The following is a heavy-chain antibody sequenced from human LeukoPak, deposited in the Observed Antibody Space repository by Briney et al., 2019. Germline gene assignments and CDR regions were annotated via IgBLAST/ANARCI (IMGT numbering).Heavy chain of an antibody. CDR2: IYSCGVT. CDR3: ARAELALDF. J-gene: IGHJ4*02. Sequence: SETLSLTCPVSGGSISSYYWSWIRQPAGKGLEWIGRIYSCGVTHYNPSLDSRVTMSVDTSKNQLSMNLRSVTAADTAVYYCARAELALDFWGQGTLVTVSS. V-gene: IGHV4-4*07. CDR1: GGSISSYY. D-gene: IGHD1-1*01.